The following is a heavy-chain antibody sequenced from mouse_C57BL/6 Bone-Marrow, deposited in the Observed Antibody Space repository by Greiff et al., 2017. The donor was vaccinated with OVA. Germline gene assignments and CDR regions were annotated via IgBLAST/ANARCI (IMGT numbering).Heavy chain of an antibody. J-gene: IGHJ4*01. Sequence: VQLQQSGAELVMPGASVKLSCKASGYTFTSYWMHWVKQRPGQGLEWIGEIDPSDSYTNYNQKFKGKSTLTVDKSSSTAYMQLSSLTSEDSAVYYCARRIYYGSSYIYAMDYWGQGTSVTVSS. CDR3: ARRIYYGSSYIYAMDY. CDR1: GYTFTSYW. D-gene: IGHD1-1*01. V-gene: IGHV1-69*01. CDR2: IDPSDSYT.